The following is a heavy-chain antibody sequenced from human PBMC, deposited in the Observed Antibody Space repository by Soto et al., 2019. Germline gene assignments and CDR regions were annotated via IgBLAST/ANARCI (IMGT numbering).Heavy chain of an antibody. Sequence: EVQLLASGGGLVQPGGSLRLSCAASGITFSDYAMTWVRQXPGXXXXXXXXITDAGGRTYYAASAKGRFTISRDNSKNTLYLQMXSLRAEDTAIXYCAXXXXXYXXXXXXXXRFDPWGQGTLVTVSS. J-gene: IGHJ5*02. CDR3: AXXXXXYXXXXXXXXRFDP. CDR1: GITFSDYA. CDR2: ITDAGGRT. V-gene: IGHV3-23*01.